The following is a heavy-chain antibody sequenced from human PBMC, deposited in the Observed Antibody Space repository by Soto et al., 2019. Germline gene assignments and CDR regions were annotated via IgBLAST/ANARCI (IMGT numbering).Heavy chain of an antibody. CDR2: ISYDGSNK. CDR3: AKDLKPYDINWFDP. CDR1: GFTFSSYG. J-gene: IGHJ5*02. D-gene: IGHD3-9*01. Sequence: PGGSLRLSCAASGFTFSSYGMHWVRQAPGKGLEWVAVISYDGSNKYYADSVKGRFTISRDNSKNTLYLQMNSLRAEDTAVYYCAKDLKPYDINWFDPWGQGTLVTVSS. V-gene: IGHV3-30*18.